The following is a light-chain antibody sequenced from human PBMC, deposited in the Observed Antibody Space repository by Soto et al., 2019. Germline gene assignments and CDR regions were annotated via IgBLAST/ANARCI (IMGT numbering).Light chain of an antibody. V-gene: IGKV3-15*01. J-gene: IGKJ4*02. CDR2: GAS. CDR1: QRVGST. Sequence: EILMTQSPATLSVSPGERVILSCRASQRVGSTLAWYQQKPGQAPRLLIRGASTRATGVPARFSGSGSGTEFTLTSSSLQSEDFAVYYCQQYRTSLTFGGGTTLEIK. CDR3: QQYRTSLT.